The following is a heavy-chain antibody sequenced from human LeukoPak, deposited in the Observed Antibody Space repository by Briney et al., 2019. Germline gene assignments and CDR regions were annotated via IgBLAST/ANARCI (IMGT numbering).Heavy chain of an antibody. Sequence: SETLSLTCTVSGGSISRVGYYWSWIRQPPASGLQWIGYIYYSGSTYYNPSLKSRVTISADTSKNHFSLTLSSVTAADTAVYYCARARSAAGNFDYWGQGTLVTVSS. J-gene: IGHJ4*02. CDR2: IYYSGST. CDR3: ARARSAAGNFDY. D-gene: IGHD6-13*01. V-gene: IGHV4-31*03. CDR1: GGSISRVGYY.